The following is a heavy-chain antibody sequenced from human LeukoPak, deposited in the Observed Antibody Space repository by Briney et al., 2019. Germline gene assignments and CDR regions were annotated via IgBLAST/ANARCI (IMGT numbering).Heavy chain of an antibody. CDR3: ARIRYTGSYYYDY. D-gene: IGHD1-26*01. J-gene: IGHJ4*02. CDR2: IQQDGSDK. V-gene: IGHV3-7*01. Sequence: GGSLRLSCAASGFTFSGYWMSWVRQAPGKGLEWVANIQQDGSDKYYVDSVKGRFTISRDNAKNSLYLQMNSLRAEDTAVYYCARIRYTGSYYYDYWGQGTLVTVSS. CDR1: GFTFSGYW.